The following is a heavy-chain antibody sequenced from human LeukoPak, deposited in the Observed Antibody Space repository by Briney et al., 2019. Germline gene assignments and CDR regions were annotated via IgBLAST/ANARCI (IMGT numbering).Heavy chain of an antibody. CDR1: DDSISNYY. V-gene: IGHV4-4*07. D-gene: IGHD6-6*01. CDR2: ISTSGST. Sequence: PSETLSLTCTVSDDSISNYYWGWVRQPAGKGLEWIGRISTSGSTNYNPSLKSRVTMSVDTSKKQFSLKLSSVTAADTAVYYCARWVIAARYFDYWGQGTLVTVSS. J-gene: IGHJ4*02. CDR3: ARWVIAARYFDY.